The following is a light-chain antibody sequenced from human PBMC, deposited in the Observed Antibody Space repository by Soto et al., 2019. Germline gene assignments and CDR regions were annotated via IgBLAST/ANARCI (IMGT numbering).Light chain of an antibody. CDR3: QQYGSSRYT. CDR1: QSVANNY. CDR2: GAS. J-gene: IGKJ2*01. Sequence: EIVLTQSPGTLSLSPGERATLSCWASQSVANNYLAWYQQKPGQAPRLLISGASSRATGIPDRFSGTGSGTDFTLTIDRLEPEDFAVYYCQQYGSSRYTFGQGTKLEIK. V-gene: IGKV3-20*01.